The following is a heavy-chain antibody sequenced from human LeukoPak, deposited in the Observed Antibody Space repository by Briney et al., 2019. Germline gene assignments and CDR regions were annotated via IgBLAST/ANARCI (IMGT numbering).Heavy chain of an antibody. Sequence: ASVKVSCKASGGTFSSYAISWVRQAPGQGLEWMGRIIPILGIANYAQKFQGRVTITADKSTSTAYMELSSLRSEDTAVYYCAYCGGDGYNHGAFDIWGQGKMVTVSS. J-gene: IGHJ3*02. V-gene: IGHV1-69*04. D-gene: IGHD2-21*02. CDR3: AYCGGDGYNHGAFDI. CDR1: GGTFSSYA. CDR2: IIPILGIA.